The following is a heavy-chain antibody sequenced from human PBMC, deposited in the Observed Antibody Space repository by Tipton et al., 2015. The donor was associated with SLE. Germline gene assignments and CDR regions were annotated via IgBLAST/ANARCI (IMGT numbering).Heavy chain of an antibody. CDR3: ARDVPGDETTGDSDY. J-gene: IGHJ4*02. CDR1: GYIFGSYD. V-gene: IGHV1-46*01. Sequence: QLVQSGAEVKKPGASVKISCEASGYIFGSYDIYWVRQAPGQGLEWMGIINPSGGGTTYAQKFPGRVTMTRDTSTSTVYMDLSSLRSEDTAVYFCARDVPGDETTGDSDYWGQGTLRIVSS. CDR2: INPSGGGT. D-gene: IGHD7-27*01.